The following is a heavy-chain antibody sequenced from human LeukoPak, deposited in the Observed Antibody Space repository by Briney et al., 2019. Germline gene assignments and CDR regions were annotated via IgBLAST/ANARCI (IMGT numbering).Heavy chain of an antibody. D-gene: IGHD3-10*01. CDR3: ARGQDRLRYYGSGSYVY. V-gene: IGHV4-34*01. J-gene: IGHJ4*02. Sequence: SETLSLTCAVYGGSFSGYYWSWIRQPPGKGLEWIGEINHSGSTNYNPSLKSRVTISVDTSKNQFSLKLSSVTAADTAVYYCARGQDRLRYYGSGSYVYWGQGTLVTVSS. CDR1: GGSFSGYY. CDR2: INHSGST.